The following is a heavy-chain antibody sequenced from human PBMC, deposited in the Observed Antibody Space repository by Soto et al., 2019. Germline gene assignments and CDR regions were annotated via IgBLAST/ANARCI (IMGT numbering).Heavy chain of an antibody. D-gene: IGHD3-10*01. Sequence: GECLKIAGKGSVYIFTSYWIGWVRQMPGKGLEWMGIIYPGDSDTRYSPSFQGQVTISADKSISTAYLQWSSLKASDTAMYYCARLPHYYGSGSYYYYYGMDVWGQGTTVTVSS. CDR1: VYIFTSYW. J-gene: IGHJ6*02. CDR3: ARLPHYYGSGSYYYYYGMDV. CDR2: IYPGDSDT. V-gene: IGHV5-51*01.